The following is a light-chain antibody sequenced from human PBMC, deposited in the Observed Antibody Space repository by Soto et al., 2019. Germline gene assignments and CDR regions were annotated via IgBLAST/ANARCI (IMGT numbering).Light chain of an antibody. CDR1: SSNIGTKY. CDR2: RNN. CDR3: AVWDDSLSNWV. Sequence: QSVLTQPPSASGTPGQRFTISCSGSSSNIGTKYVFWYQHRPGTAPKPLIYRNNQRPSGVPDRFSGSKSGTSASLAISGLRSEDEADYYCAVWDDSLSNWVFGGGTKVTVL. V-gene: IGLV1-47*01. J-gene: IGLJ3*02.